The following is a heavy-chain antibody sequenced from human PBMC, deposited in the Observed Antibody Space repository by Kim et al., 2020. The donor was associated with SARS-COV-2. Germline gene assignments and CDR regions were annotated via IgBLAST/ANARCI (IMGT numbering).Heavy chain of an antibody. D-gene: IGHD3-10*01. CDR3: ARDWAMVRGVSGYFDY. V-gene: IGHV3-33*01. CDR2: IWYDGSNK. J-gene: IGHJ4*02. CDR1: GFTFSSYG. Sequence: GGSLRLSCAASGFTFSSYGMHWVRQAPGKGLEGVAVIWYDGSNKYYADSVKGRFTISRDNSKNTLYLQMNSLRAEDTAVYYCARDWAMVRGVSGYFDYWGQGTLVTVSS.